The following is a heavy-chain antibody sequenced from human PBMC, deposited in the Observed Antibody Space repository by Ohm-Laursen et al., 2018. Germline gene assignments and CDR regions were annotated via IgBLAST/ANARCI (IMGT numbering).Heavy chain of an antibody. D-gene: IGHD1-26*01. CDR2: IKQDGSEK. CDR3: FSGPPWEI. V-gene: IGHV3-7*01. CDR1: GFAFSNSW. Sequence: SLRLSCAASGFAFSNSWLTWVRQAPGKGLEWVANIKQDGSEKYYVDSVTGRFTISRDNAKNSLYLQMNSLRAEDTAVYYCFSGPPWEIWGQGTVVTVSS. J-gene: IGHJ3*02.